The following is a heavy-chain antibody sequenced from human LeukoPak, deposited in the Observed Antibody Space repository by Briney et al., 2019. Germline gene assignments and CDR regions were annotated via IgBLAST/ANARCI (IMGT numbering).Heavy chain of an antibody. Sequence: GRSLRLSCAASGFTFSSYGMHWVRQAPGKGLEWVASIREDGSEKTSVDSVKGRFTISRDNAKNSLYLQMNSLRAEDTAVYYCARDLMGIAYRGAFYYWGQGTLVTVSS. CDR1: GFTFSSYG. D-gene: IGHD6-13*01. J-gene: IGHJ4*02. CDR2: IREDGSEK. V-gene: IGHV3-7*03. CDR3: ARDLMGIAYRGAFYY.